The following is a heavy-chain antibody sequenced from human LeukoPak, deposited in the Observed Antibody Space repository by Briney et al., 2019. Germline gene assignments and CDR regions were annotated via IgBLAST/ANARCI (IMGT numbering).Heavy chain of an antibody. D-gene: IGHD3-16*02. CDR2: IYTSGST. V-gene: IGHV4-4*07. CDR1: GGSFSSSY. CDR3: AKDRIWGGYPYYFDY. J-gene: IGHJ4*02. Sequence: SETLSLTXTVSGGSFSSSYWSWIRQSAGKGLEWIGRIYTSGSTTYNPSLKSRVTMSVDTSRNQFSLKLSSVTATDTAIYYCAKDRIWGGYPYYFDYWGQGILVTVSS.